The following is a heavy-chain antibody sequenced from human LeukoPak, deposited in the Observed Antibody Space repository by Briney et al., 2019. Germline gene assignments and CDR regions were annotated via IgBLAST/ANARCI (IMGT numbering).Heavy chain of an antibody. D-gene: IGHD1-26*01. CDR2: TSDSGHP. CDR3: PRWYSHGRYFDY. CDR1: GGSIRNYY. Sequence: SETLSLTCTVSGGSIRNYYWNCIRQPPGKGPEWIGYTSDSGHPDYHPSLKSRVTTSIDLSKNQLSLKLTSATAADTAVYYCPRWYSHGRYFDYWGPGALVTVSS. V-gene: IGHV4-59*01. J-gene: IGHJ4*03.